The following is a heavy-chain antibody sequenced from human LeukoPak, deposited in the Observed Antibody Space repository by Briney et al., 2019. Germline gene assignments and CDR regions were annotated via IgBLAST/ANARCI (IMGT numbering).Heavy chain of an antibody. CDR3: ARDARYCSSTSCYDDWFDP. Sequence: SETLSLTCTVSGGSISSSSYYWGWIRQPPGKGPEWIGGIYYSGSTYYNPSLKSRVTISVDTSKNQFSLKLSSVTAADTAVYYCARDARYCSSTSCYDDWFDPWGRGTLVTVSS. CDR1: GGSISSSSYY. CDR2: IYYSGST. D-gene: IGHD2-2*01. V-gene: IGHV4-39*07. J-gene: IGHJ5*02.